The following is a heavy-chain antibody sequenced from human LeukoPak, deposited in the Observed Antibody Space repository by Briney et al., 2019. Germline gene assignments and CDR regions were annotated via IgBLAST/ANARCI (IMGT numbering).Heavy chain of an antibody. CDR3: ARGGYDFWSGYLAPGNWFDP. CDR1: GGSISSGDYY. V-gene: IGHV4-30-4*01. CDR2: IYYSGST. Sequence: PSETLSLTCTVSGGSISSGDYYWSWIRQPPGKGLEWIGYIYYSGSTCYNPSLKSRVTISVDTSKNQFSLKLSSVTAADTAVYYCARGGYDFWSGYLAPGNWFDPWGQGTLVTVSS. J-gene: IGHJ5*02. D-gene: IGHD3-3*01.